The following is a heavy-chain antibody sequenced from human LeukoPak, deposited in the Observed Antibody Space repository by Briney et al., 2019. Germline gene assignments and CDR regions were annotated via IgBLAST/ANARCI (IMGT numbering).Heavy chain of an antibody. CDR2: IKQDGSEK. V-gene: IGHV3-7*01. CDR3: ARVVEVPAAQYYYYYYYMDV. J-gene: IGHJ6*03. CDR1: GFTFSSYW. D-gene: IGHD2-2*01. Sequence: GGSLRLSCAASGFTFSSYWMSWARQAPGKGLEWVANIKQDGSEKYYVDSVKGRFTISRDNAKNSLYLQMNSLRAEDTAVYYCARVVEVPAAQYYYYYYYMDVWGKGTTVTVSS.